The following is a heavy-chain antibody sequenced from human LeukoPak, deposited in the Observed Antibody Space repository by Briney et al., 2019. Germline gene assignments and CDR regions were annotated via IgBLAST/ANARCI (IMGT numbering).Heavy chain of an antibody. CDR1: GYTFTSYG. D-gene: IGHD3-10*01. Sequence: ASVKVSCKASGYTFTSYGISWVRQAPGQGLEWMGWISAYNGNTNYAQKLQGRVTMTTGTSTSTAYMELRSLRSDDTAVYYCARDSWGEETYYYGSGSGYWGQGTLVTVSS. CDR2: ISAYNGNT. CDR3: ARDSWGEETYYYGSGSGY. V-gene: IGHV1-18*01. J-gene: IGHJ4*02.